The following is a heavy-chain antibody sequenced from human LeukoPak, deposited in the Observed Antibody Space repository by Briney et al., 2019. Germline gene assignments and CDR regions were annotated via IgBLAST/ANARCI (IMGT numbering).Heavy chain of an antibody. CDR3: ARGPDYDLLTGYPDYYYYSMDV. V-gene: IGHV1-46*01. D-gene: IGHD3-9*01. CDR2: INPTGGST. Sequence: ASVKVSCKASGYTFTSYYMHWVRQAPGQGLEWMGLINPTGGSTGYAQKFQGRVTMTRDMSTSTAYMELSSLRSEDTAVYYCARGPDYDLLTGYPDYYYYSMDVWGKGTTVTVSS. CDR1: GYTFTSYY. J-gene: IGHJ6*03.